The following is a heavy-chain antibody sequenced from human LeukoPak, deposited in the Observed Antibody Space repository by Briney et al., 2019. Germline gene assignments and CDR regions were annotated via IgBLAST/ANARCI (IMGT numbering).Heavy chain of an antibody. Sequence: ASVKVSCKATGYTSTSYGISWVRQAPGQGLEWMGWISTYNGNTIYAQKLQGRVTVTRDTSTSTAYMELRSLRSDDTAVYYCARDFGFSSGSNWFDPWGQGTLVTVSS. CDR2: ISTYNGNT. D-gene: IGHD6-19*01. V-gene: IGHV1-18*04. CDR1: GYTSTSYG. CDR3: ARDFGFSSGSNWFDP. J-gene: IGHJ5*02.